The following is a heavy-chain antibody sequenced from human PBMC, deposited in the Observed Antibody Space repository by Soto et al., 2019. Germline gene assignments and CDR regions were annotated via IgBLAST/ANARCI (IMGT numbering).Heavy chain of an antibody. Sequence: EVQLVESGGGLVQPGGSLRLSCAASGFTFSSYSMNWVRQAPGKGLEWVSYISSSSSTIYYADSVKGRFTISRDNAKNSPYLQMNSLRAEDTAVYYCARGLSGGYDYYYGMDVWGQGTTVTVSS. CDR1: GFTFSSYS. CDR2: ISSSSSTI. D-gene: IGHD2-15*01. J-gene: IGHJ6*02. V-gene: IGHV3-48*01. CDR3: ARGLSGGYDYYYGMDV.